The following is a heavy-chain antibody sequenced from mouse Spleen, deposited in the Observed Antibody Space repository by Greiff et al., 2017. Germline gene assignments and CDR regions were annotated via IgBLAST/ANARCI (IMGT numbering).Heavy chain of an antibody. CDR1: GYSFTGYY. V-gene: IGHV1-42*01. Sequence: VQLKESGPELVKPGASVKISCKASGYSFTGYYMNWVRQSPEKSLEWIGEINPSTGGTTYNQKFKAKATLTVDKSSSTAYMQLKSLTSEDSAVYYCAIYDYWGQGTTLTVSS. CDR2: INPSTGGT. J-gene: IGHJ2*01. CDR3: AIYDY.